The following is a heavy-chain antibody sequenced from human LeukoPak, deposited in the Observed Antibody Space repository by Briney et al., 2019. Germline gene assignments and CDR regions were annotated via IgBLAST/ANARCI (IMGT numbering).Heavy chain of an antibody. Sequence: ASVKVSCKASEYTFTAYFMHWVLQAPGQGLEWLGCINPNNGGTNYAQKLQGRVTMTRDTSISTAYMDLSSLTSDDTALYYCARVAIATPGTLPFDFWGQGTLVTVSS. CDR3: ARVAIATPGTLPFDF. J-gene: IGHJ4*02. CDR1: EYTFTAYF. V-gene: IGHV1-2*02. CDR2: INPNNGGT. D-gene: IGHD6-13*01.